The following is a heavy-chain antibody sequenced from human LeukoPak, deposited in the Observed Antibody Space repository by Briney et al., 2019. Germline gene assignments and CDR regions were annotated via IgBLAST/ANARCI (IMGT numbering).Heavy chain of an antibody. V-gene: IGHV3-30*02. CDR3: AKTYSSGWYRDYYYMDV. D-gene: IGHD6-19*01. CDR1: GFTFSSYG. CDR2: IRYDGSNK. J-gene: IGHJ6*03. Sequence: GGSLRLSCAASGFTFSSYGMHWVRQAPGKGLEWVAFIRYDGSNKYYADSVKGRFTISRDNSKNTLYLQMNSLRAEDTAVYYCAKTYSSGWYRDYYYMDVWGKGTTVTISS.